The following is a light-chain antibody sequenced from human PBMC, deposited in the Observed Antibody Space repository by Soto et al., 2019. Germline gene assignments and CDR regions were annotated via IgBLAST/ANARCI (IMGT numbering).Light chain of an antibody. CDR3: QRYNNWPLT. J-gene: IGKJ4*01. Sequence: DIVMTQSPDSLAVSLGERATINCKSSQSVLYSSDNRNYLAWYQHKPGQTPRLLIYDTSTRATGVPARFSGSRSGTEFTLTINSLQSEDFAVYYCQRYNNWPLTFGGGTKVDIK. V-gene: IGKV4-1*01. CDR1: QSVLYSSDNRNY. CDR2: DTS.